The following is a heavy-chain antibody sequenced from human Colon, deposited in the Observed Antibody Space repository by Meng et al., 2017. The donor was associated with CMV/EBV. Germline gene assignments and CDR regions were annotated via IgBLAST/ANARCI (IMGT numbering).Heavy chain of an antibody. Sequence: LSCAASGFTLSNYGIHWGRQAPGKGLEWLALISHEGSEDYYADSVKGRFTMSRDNSKNTVHLQMNSLRPDDTAVYYCARWTGWFDPWGQGTLVTVSS. J-gene: IGHJ5*02. CDR3: ARWTGWFDP. CDR2: ISHEGSED. D-gene: IGHD3/OR15-3a*01. V-gene: IGHV3-30*03. CDR1: GFTLSNYG.